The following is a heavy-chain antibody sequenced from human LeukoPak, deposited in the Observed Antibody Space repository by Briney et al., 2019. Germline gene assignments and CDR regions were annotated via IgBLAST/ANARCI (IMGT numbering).Heavy chain of an antibody. D-gene: IGHD3-3*01. V-gene: IGHV1-46*01. CDR3: ARAAYYDFWSGYYTSGGLDS. Sequence: ASVKVSCKASGYTFTSYYMHWVRQAPGQGLEWMGIINPSGGSTSYAQKFQGRVSMTRDTSISTAYMELSRLRSDDTAVYYCARAAYYDFWSGYYTSGGLDSWGQGTLVTVSS. CDR1: GYTFTSYY. CDR2: INPSGGST. J-gene: IGHJ4*02.